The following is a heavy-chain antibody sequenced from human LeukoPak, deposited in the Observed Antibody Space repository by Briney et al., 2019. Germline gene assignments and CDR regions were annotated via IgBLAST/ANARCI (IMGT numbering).Heavy chain of an antibody. V-gene: IGHV3-7*01. Sequence: GGSLRLSCAASGFSPSWMTWVRQAPGKGLDWLGNINPDGSRINYVDSVKGRFTFSRDNAKNSLFLQMNSLRAEDTAVFYCARDSGYNAFDIWGQGTMVTVSS. J-gene: IGHJ3*02. CDR2: INPDGSRI. CDR1: GFSPSW. CDR3: ARDSGYNAFDI. D-gene: IGHD5-12*01.